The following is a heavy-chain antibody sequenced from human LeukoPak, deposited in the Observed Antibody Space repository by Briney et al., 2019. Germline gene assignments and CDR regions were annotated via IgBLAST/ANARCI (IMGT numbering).Heavy chain of an antibody. Sequence: SETLSLTCTVSGGSISSYYWSWIRQPPGKGLEWIGYIYYSGSTNYNPSLKSRVTISVDTSKNQFSLKLSSVTAADTAVYYCAKDPRAKGWFDPWGQGTLVTVSS. V-gene: IGHV4-59*01. CDR3: AKDPRAKGWFDP. D-gene: IGHD1-26*01. CDR2: IYYSGST. J-gene: IGHJ5*02. CDR1: GGSISSYY.